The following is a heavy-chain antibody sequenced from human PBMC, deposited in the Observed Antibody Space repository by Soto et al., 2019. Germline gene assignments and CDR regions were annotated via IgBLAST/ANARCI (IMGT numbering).Heavy chain of an antibody. CDR3: TTDLWRIAVVVDSTTYFSP. J-gene: IGHJ5*02. D-gene: IGHD2-15*01. CDR1: GLTFSEAR. V-gene: IGHV3-15*01. Sequence: PEGSLGLSGAASGLTFSEARKSWVREAQAKGLDLVGRIKSKSDGGTTEYAAPVSGRFTISRDDSKNTLYLQMNCLKTEDTAVYYCTTDLWRIAVVVDSTTYFSPWRRGTPVTVSS. CDR2: IKSKSDGGTT.